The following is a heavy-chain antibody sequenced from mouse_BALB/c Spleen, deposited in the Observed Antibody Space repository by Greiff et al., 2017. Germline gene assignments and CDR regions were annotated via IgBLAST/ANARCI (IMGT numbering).Heavy chain of an antibody. CDR3: ARELGLAWFAY. V-gene: IGHV3-2*02. CDR2: ISYSGST. Sequence: DVHLVESGPGLVKPSQSLSLTCTVTGYSITSDYAWNWIRQFPGNKLEWMGYISYSGSTSYNPSLKSRISITRDTSKNQFFLQLNSVTTEDTATYYCARELGLAWFAYWGQGTLVTVSA. CDR1: GYSITSDYA. J-gene: IGHJ3*01. D-gene: IGHD4-1*01.